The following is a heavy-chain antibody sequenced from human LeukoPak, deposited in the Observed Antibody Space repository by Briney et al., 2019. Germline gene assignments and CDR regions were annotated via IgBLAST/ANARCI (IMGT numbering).Heavy chain of an antibody. Sequence: GGSLRLSCAASGFTFNNAWMSWVRQAPGKGLEWVGRIKSKTDGGTTDYAAPVKGRFTISRDDSKNTLYLQMNSLKTEDTAVYYCEAYCGGDCYSSTDYYYYYYMDVWGKGTTVTVSS. CDR3: EAYCGGDCYSSTDYYYYYYMDV. CDR2: IKSKTDGGTT. CDR1: GFTFNNAW. D-gene: IGHD2-21*02. V-gene: IGHV3-15*01. J-gene: IGHJ6*03.